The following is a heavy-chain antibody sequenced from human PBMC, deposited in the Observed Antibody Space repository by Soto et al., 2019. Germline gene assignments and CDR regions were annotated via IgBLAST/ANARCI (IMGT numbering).Heavy chain of an antibody. CDR3: ARPTDCGSGSSGLGSDNMDTDALDI. V-gene: IGHV4-39*01. Sequence: QLQLRESGPGLVKPSETLFLTCTVSGGSISSDIHYWGWIRQPPGKGLEWIGTSYYSGNTYYTPSLSSRVTISMDTSMNQFSLRLASVTAADTAVYYCARPTDCGSGSSGLGSDNMDTDALDIWGQGTMVTVS. CDR2: SYYSGNT. J-gene: IGHJ3*02. CDR1: GGSISSDIHY. D-gene: IGHD3-10*01.